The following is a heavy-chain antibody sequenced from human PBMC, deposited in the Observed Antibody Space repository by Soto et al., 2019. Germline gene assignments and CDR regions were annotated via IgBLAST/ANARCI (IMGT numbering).Heavy chain of an antibody. Sequence: GGSLRLSCAASGFTFSSYAMSWVRQAPGKGLEWVSAISGSGGSTYYADSVKGRFTISRDNYKNTLYLQMNSLRAEDTAVYYCAKASSGWSYYFDYWGQGTLVTVSS. CDR1: GFTFSSYA. J-gene: IGHJ4*02. V-gene: IGHV3-23*01. CDR2: ISGSGGST. D-gene: IGHD6-19*01. CDR3: AKASSGWSYYFDY.